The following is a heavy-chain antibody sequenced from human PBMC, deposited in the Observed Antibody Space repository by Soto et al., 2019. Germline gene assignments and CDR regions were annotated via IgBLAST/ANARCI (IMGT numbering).Heavy chain of an antibody. CDR1: GYTFTSYD. Sequence: ASVKVSCKASGYTFTSYDINWVRQATGQGLEWMGWMNPNRGNTGYAQTFQGRVTMTRNTSISTAYMELGSLRSEDTAVYSYPGSRIFDFWGRGTLVTVSS. V-gene: IGHV1-8*01. D-gene: IGHD3-10*01. CDR2: MNPNRGNT. CDR3: PGSRIFDF. J-gene: IGHJ4*02.